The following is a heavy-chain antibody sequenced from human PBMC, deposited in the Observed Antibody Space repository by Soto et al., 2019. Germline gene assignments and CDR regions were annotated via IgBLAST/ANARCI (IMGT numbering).Heavy chain of an antibody. J-gene: IGHJ4*02. CDR2: ITDGGGST. D-gene: IGHD2-2*01. CDR3: ALSFAPSGVVVPAAEYYFDY. CDR1: GVTFKNYV. Sequence: HPGGSLELSCAASGVTFKNYVVPWVLKATGKGLEWVSAITDGGGSTYYADSVKGRFTISRDNSKNTLYLQMNSLRAEDTAVYYCALSFAPSGVVVPAAEYYFDYWGQGTLVTVSS. V-gene: IGHV3-23*01.